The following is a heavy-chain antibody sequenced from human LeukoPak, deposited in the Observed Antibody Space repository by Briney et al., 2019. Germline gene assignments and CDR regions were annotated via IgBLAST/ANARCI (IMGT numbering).Heavy chain of an antibody. Sequence: PGGSLRLSCAASGFTVSSNYMSWVRQAPGKGLEWVSVIYSGGSTYYADSVKGRFTISRDNSKNTLYLQMNSLRAEDTAVYYCAKDRNGDYAYYFDYWGQGTLVTVSS. D-gene: IGHD4-17*01. V-gene: IGHV3-53*01. CDR2: IYSGGST. CDR3: AKDRNGDYAYYFDY. CDR1: GFTVSSNY. J-gene: IGHJ4*02.